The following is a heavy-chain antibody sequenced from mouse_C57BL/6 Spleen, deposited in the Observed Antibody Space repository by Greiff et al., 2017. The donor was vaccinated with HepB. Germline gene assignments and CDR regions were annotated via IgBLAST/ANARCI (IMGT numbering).Heavy chain of an antibody. J-gene: IGHJ4*01. V-gene: IGHV1-31*01. CDR2: IYPYNGVS. CDR1: GYSFTGYY. CDR3: ARGDYYSNYDYAMDY. D-gene: IGHD2-5*01. Sequence: EVKLVESGPELVKPGASVKISCKASGYSFTGYYMHWVKQSHGNILDWIGYIYPYNGVSSYNQKFKGKATLTVDKSSSTAYMELRSLTSEDSAVYYCARGDYYSNYDYAMDYWGQGISVTVSS.